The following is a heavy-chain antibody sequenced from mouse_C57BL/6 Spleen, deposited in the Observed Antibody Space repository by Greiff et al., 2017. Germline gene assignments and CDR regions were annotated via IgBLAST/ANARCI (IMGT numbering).Heavy chain of an antibody. J-gene: IGHJ2*01. CDR3: AKGGAMGSRGY. V-gene: IGHV3-6*01. Sequence: VQLKESGPGLVKPSQSLSLTCSVTGYSITSGYYWNWIRQFPGNKLEWMGYISYDGSNNYNPSLKNRISITRDTSKNQFFLKLNSVTTEDTATYYCAKGGAMGSRGYWGQGTTLTVSS. CDR2: ISYDGSN. CDR1: GYSITSGYY. D-gene: IGHD1-1*01.